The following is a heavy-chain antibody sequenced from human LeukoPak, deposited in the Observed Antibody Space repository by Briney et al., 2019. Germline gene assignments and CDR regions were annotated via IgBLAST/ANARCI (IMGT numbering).Heavy chain of an antibody. CDR1: GYTFTSYW. CDR2: INPGDSDT. V-gene: IGHV5-51*01. D-gene: IGHD2-2*01. J-gene: IGHJ6*03. CDR3: ARRTSNSWSGTDRYYFYMDV. Sequence: GESLKISCKGSGYTFTSYWIGWVRQMPGKGLEWMGIINPGDSDTRYSPSFQGQVTISADKSISTAYLQWSSLKASDTAMYYCARRTSNSWSGTDRYYFYMDVWGKGTTVTVSS.